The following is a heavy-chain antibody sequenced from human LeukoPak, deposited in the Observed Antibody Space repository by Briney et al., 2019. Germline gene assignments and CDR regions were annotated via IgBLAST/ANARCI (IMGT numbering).Heavy chain of an antibody. V-gene: IGHV4-39*01. Sequence: SETLSLTCTVSGGSISSSSYYWGWIRQPPGKGLEWIGSIYYSGSTYYNPSLKSRVIISVDTSKNQFSLKLSSVTAADTAVYYCARLGAIRYYYYGMDVWGQGTTVTVSS. D-gene: IGHD1-26*01. J-gene: IGHJ6*02. CDR2: IYYSGST. CDR3: ARLGAIRYYYYGMDV. CDR1: GGSISSSSYY.